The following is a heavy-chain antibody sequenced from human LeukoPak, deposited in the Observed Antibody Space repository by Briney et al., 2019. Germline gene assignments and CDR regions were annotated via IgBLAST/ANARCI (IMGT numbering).Heavy chain of an antibody. Sequence: ASVKVSCKASGYTFTSYGISWVRQASGQGLEWMGWISAYNGNTNYAQKLQGRVTMTTDTSTSTAYMELRSLRSDDTAVYYCARGLYYDILTGYYYWGQGTLVTVSS. CDR1: GYTFTSYG. V-gene: IGHV1-18*01. CDR3: ARGLYYDILTGYYY. CDR2: ISAYNGNT. D-gene: IGHD3-9*01. J-gene: IGHJ4*02.